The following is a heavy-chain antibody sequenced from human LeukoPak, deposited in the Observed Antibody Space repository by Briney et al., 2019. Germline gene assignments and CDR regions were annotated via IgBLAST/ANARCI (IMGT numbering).Heavy chain of an antibody. CDR2: IRGGGGRT. CDR1: GFTFSSYA. CDR3: AKEGYGDTYYFDY. Sequence: GGSLRLSCAASGFTFSSYAMSWVRQAPGKGLEWVTAIRGGGGRTYYADSVKGRFTISRDNSKNTLYLQMNSLRAEDTAVYYCAKEGYGDTYYFDYWGQGTLVTVSS. D-gene: IGHD4-17*01. V-gene: IGHV3-23*01. J-gene: IGHJ4*02.